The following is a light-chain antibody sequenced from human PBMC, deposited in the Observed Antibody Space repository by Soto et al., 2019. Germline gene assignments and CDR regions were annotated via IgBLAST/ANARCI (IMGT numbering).Light chain of an antibody. Sequence: DIQLTQSPPTLSTSVGDRVTITCRASQSIRYYLAWYQQMPGKPPKLLIYGASSLQSGVPSRFSGSGSGTEFTLTISSLQPDDLATYFCQHHNSYSQTFGQGTKVEIK. CDR2: GAS. J-gene: IGKJ1*01. CDR1: QSIRYY. V-gene: IGKV1-5*01. CDR3: QHHNSYSQT.